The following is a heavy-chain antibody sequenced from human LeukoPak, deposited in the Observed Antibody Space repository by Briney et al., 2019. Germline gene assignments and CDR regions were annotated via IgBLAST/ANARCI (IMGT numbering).Heavy chain of an antibody. CDR1: GGSFSGYY. Sequence: SETLSLTCAVYGGSFSGYYWSWIRQPPGKGLEWIGYTHYSGSTNYNPSLKSRVTISIDTSKNQFSLKLSSVTAADTAVYYCERGYCSGGSCYWNYWGQGTLVTVSS. V-gene: IGHV4-59*01. CDR3: ERGYCSGGSCYWNY. J-gene: IGHJ4*02. D-gene: IGHD2-15*01. CDR2: THYSGST.